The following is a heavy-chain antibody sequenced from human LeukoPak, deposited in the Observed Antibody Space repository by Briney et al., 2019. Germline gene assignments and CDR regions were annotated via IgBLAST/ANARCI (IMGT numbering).Heavy chain of an antibody. CDR2: ISYDGSNK. V-gene: IGHV3-30*18. J-gene: IGHJ4*02. CDR1: GFTFSSYG. Sequence: GRSLRLSCAASGFTFSSYGMHWVRQAPGKGLEWVAVISYDGSNKYYADSVKGRSTISRDNSKNTLYLQMNSLRAEDTAVYYCAKDTYYYDSSGYPGYWGQGTLVTVSS. CDR3: AKDTYYYDSSGYPGY. D-gene: IGHD3-22*01.